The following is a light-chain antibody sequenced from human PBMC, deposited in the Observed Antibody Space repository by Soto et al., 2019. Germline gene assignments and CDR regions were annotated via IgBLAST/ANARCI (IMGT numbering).Light chain of an antibody. CDR1: QRISSNY. Sequence: IVLTQTPGTLSLSPGERATLSCSASQRISSNYLGWYQQKPGQAPRPLIYAASSRATGIPDRFSGSGSGTDFTLTISRLEPEDFAVYYCQDYGSSPQTFGQGTKVDVK. J-gene: IGKJ1*01. CDR3: QDYGSSPQT. V-gene: IGKV3-20*01. CDR2: AAS.